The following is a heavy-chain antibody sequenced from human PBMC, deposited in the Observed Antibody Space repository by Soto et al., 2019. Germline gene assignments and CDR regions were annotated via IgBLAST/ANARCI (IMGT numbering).Heavy chain of an antibody. CDR3: ARELGMGYYYYGMDV. V-gene: IGHV4-30-4*01. J-gene: IGHJ6*02. D-gene: IGHD7-27*01. CDR1: GCSSIRGDYY. Sequence: SETLFLTCTVSGCSSIRGDYYWSWVRQPPGKGLEWIGYIYYSGSTYYNPSLKSRVTISVDTSKNQFSLKLSSVTAADTAVYYCARELGMGYYYYGMDVWGQGTTVTVSS. CDR2: IYYSGST.